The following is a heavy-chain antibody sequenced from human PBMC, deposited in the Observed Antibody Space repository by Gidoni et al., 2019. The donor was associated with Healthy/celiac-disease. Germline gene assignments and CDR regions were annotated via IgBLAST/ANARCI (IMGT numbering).Heavy chain of an antibody. CDR2: IYYSGST. D-gene: IGHD4-4*01. CDR3: AREGRLQGLRYFDY. J-gene: IGHJ4*02. CDR1: GGSISSGGYY. Sequence: QVQLQESGPGLVQPSQTLSLTCTFSGGSISSGGYYWSWIRQHPGKGLEWIGYIYYSGSTYYNPSLKSRVTISVDTSKNQFSLKLSSVTAADTAVYYCAREGRLQGLRYFDYWGQGTLVTVSS. V-gene: IGHV4-31*03.